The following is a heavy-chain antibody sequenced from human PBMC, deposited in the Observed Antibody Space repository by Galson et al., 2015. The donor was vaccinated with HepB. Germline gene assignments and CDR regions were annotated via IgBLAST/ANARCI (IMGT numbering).Heavy chain of an antibody. V-gene: IGHV3-7*01. Sequence: SLRLSCAASGFTFSAYWMTWVRQAPGKGLEWVASIKKDGSEKYYVDSVKGRFTISRDNAKNTLHLQMNSLKVEDTAVYYCARAFGIAWPGWDFLDPWGQGTLVTVSS. CDR1: GFTFSAYW. CDR3: ARAFGIAWPGWDFLDP. CDR2: IKKDGSEK. D-gene: IGHD1-14*01. J-gene: IGHJ5*02.